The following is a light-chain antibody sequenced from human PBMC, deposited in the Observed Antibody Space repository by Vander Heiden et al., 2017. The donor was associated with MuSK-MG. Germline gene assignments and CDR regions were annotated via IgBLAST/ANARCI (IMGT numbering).Light chain of an antibody. V-gene: IGKV3-15*01. CDR2: GVS. CDR1: QSVSSD. Sequence: EKVITQSPATLSVSPGERATLACRASQSVSSDLAWFQQKPGQAHRLLIYGVSTRATGTPARFSGTGSGTEFTLTISSLQSEDFAVYFCQQYNNWPWTFGQGTKVEIK. CDR3: QQYNNWPWT. J-gene: IGKJ1*01.